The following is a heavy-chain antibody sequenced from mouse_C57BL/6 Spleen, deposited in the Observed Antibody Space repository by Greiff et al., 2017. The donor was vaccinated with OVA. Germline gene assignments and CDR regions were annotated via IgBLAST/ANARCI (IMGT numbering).Heavy chain of an antibody. D-gene: IGHD2-1*01. V-gene: IGHV1-76*01. CDR3: ARGLQENYNAMDY. CDR2: IYPGSGNT. J-gene: IGHJ4*01. CDR1: GYTFTDYY. Sequence: VKLMESGAELVRPGASVKLSCKASGYTFTDYYINWVEQRPGQGLEWIARIYPGSGNTYYNEKFKGKATLTAEKSSSTAYMQLSSLTSEDSAVYFCARGLQENYNAMDYWGQGTSVTVSS.